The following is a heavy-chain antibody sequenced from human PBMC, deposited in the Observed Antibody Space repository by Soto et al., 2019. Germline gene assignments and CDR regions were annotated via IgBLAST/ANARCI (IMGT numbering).Heavy chain of an antibody. V-gene: IGHV3-30*18. CDR3: AKILQLGDYAFYYYGMDV. Sequence: QVQLVESGGGVVQPGRSLRLSCAASGFTFSNYGMHWVRQAPGKGLEWVAVISYDGSNKYYADSVKGRFTISRDNSKNTLYLQMNSLRAEDTGVYYCAKILQLGDYAFYYYGMDVWGQGTTVTVSS. CDR2: ISYDGSNK. J-gene: IGHJ6*02. CDR1: GFTFSNYG. D-gene: IGHD4-17*01.